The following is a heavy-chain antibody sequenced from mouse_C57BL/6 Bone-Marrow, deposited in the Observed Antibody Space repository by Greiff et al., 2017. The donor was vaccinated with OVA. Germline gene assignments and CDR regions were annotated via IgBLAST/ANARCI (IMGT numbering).Heavy chain of an antibody. J-gene: IGHJ2*01. V-gene: IGHV1-64*01. D-gene: IGHD1-1*01. CDR1: GYTFTSYW. CDR2: IHPNSGST. Sequence: QVQLKQPGAELVKPGASVKLSCKASGYTFTSYWMHWVKQRPGQGLEWIGMIHPNSGSTNYNEKFKSKATLTVDKSSSTAYMQLSSLTSEDSAVYYCGDYGSGFDYWGQGTTLTVSS. CDR3: GDYGSGFDY.